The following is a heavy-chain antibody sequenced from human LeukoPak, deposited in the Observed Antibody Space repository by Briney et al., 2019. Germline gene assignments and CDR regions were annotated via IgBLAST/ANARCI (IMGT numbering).Heavy chain of an antibody. CDR2: IIPILGIA. V-gene: IGHV1-69*02. J-gene: IGHJ3*02. Sequence: GREXXGRIIPILGIAHYAHKFHGRVTITADNSTTTAYMELSSLRSEDTAVYYCASTSTTVVTPGAFDIWGQGTMVTVSS. CDR3: ASTSTTVVTPGAFDI. D-gene: IGHD4-23*01.